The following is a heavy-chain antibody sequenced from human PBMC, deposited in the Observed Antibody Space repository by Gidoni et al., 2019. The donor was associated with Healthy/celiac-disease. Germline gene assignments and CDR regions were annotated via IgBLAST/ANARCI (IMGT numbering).Heavy chain of an antibody. CDR1: GFTFSSYA. CDR3: ANGGWRVAGTGVGSFDY. CDR2: ISGSGGST. Sequence: EVQLMESGGGLVQPGGSLRLSCAASGFTFSSYAMSWVRQAPGKGLEWVSAISGSGGSTYYADSVKGRFTISRDNSKNTLYLQMNSLRAEDTAVYYCANGGWRVAGTGVGSFDYWGQGTLVTVSS. V-gene: IGHV3-23*01. J-gene: IGHJ4*02. D-gene: IGHD6-19*01.